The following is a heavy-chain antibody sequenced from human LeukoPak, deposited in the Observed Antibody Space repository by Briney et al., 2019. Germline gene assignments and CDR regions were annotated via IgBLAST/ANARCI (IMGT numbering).Heavy chain of an antibody. V-gene: IGHV1-46*01. CDR2: INPNGGGT. D-gene: IGHD3-22*01. CDR3: ARDHSYDSGGRKGWWFDP. CDR1: GYTFTRHY. J-gene: IGHJ5*02. Sequence: ASVKVSCKASGYTFTRHYIHWVRQAPGEGLEWMGVINPNGGGTTYAQKFQGRFTMTRDMSTSTLYMELSSLRSEDAAAYYCARDHSYDSGGRKGWWFDPWGQGTLVTVSS.